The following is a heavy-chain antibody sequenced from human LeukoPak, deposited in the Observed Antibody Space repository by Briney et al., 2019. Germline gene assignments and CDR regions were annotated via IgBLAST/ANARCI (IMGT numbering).Heavy chain of an antibody. V-gene: IGHV1-18*01. D-gene: IGHD2-2*01. CDR1: GYTFTNFG. CDR2: ISGNNDNP. CDR3: ARDGTSTDDY. J-gene: IGHJ4*02. Sequence: GASVKVSCKASGYTFTNFGINRVRQAPGQGLEWMGWISGNNDNPNYGQKFQGRFTVTTDSSTNTAYMELRNLRFDDTAVYYCARDGTSTDDYWGQGTLVTVSS.